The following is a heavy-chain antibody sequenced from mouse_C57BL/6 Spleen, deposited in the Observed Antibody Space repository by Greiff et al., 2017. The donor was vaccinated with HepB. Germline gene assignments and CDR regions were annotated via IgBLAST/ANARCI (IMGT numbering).Heavy chain of an antibody. D-gene: IGHD1-1*01. Sequence: VHVKQSGPELVKPGASVKMSCKASGYTFTDYYMHWVKQKPGKGLEWIGEIYPGSGNTYYNEKFKGKATLTADTSSSTAYMQLSSLTSEDSAVYFCSRESFYYYGSSQFAYWGQGTLVTVSA. V-gene: IGHV1-83*01. CDR1: YTFTDYYM. CDR3: RESFYYYGSSQFAY. CDR2: YPGSGNTY. J-gene: IGHJ3*01.